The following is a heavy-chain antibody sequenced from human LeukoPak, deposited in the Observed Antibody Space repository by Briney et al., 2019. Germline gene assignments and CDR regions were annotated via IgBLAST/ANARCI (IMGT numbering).Heavy chain of an antibody. Sequence: GESLKISCKGSGYSFTSYWIGWVRQMPGKGLEWMGIIYPGDSDTRYSPSFQGQVTISADKSISTAYLQWSSLKASDTAMYYCARRPAAAGTSYWFDPWGQGTLVTVSS. D-gene: IGHD6-13*01. CDR1: GYSFTSYW. CDR3: ARRPAAAGTSYWFDP. J-gene: IGHJ5*02. V-gene: IGHV5-51*01. CDR2: IYPGDSDT.